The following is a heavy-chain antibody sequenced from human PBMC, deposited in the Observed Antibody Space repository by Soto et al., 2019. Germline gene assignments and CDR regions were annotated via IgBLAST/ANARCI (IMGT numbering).Heavy chain of an antibody. CDR3: ASLNRGAIVRMDWFDP. CDR2: IYHSGST. V-gene: IGHV4-4*02. Sequence: SETLSLTCAVSSGSISSSNWWSWVRQPPGKGLEWIGEIYHSGSTNYNPSLKSRVTISVDKSKNQFSLKLSSVTAADTAVYYCASLNRGAIVRMDWFDPWGQGTLVTVSS. D-gene: IGHD2-8*01. J-gene: IGHJ5*02. CDR1: SGSISSSNW.